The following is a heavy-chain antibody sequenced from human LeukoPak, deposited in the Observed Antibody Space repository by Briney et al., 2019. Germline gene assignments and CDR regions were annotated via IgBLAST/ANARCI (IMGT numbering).Heavy chain of an antibody. D-gene: IGHD2-15*01. Sequence: ASMKVSCKASGGTFSSYAISWVRQAPGQGLEWMGGIIPIFGTANYAQKFQGRVTITADESTSTAYMELSSLRSEDTAVYYCARDNPQMVEHYYGMDVWGKGTTVTVSS. CDR1: GGTFSSYA. J-gene: IGHJ6*04. V-gene: IGHV1-69*13. CDR3: ARDNPQMVEHYYGMDV. CDR2: IIPIFGTA.